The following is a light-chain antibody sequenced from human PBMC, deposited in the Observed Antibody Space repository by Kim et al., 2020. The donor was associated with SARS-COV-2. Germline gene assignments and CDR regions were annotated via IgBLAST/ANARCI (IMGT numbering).Light chain of an antibody. V-gene: IGKV1-9*01. CDR2: AAS. Sequence: DIQLTQSPSFLSASVGDRVTITCRASQGIRSYLAWYQQKPGKAPKLLIYAASTLQSGVPSRFSGSGYGTEFTLTISSLQPEDFASYYCQHLNTYPYTFGQGTKLEI. CDR1: QGIRSY. CDR3: QHLNTYPYT. J-gene: IGKJ2*01.